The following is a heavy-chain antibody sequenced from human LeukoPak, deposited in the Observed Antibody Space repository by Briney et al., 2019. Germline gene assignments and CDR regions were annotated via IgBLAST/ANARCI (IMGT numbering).Heavy chain of an antibody. CDR2: INHSGST. CDR3: ARVQGGATYY. D-gene: IGHD1-26*01. V-gene: IGHV4-34*01. J-gene: IGHJ4*02. CDR1: GGSFSGYY. Sequence: SETLSLTCAVYGGSFSGYYWSWIRQPPGKGLEWIGEINHSGSTNYNPSLKSRVTISVDTSKNQFSLKLSSVTAADTAVYYCARVQGGATYYWGQGTLVTVSS.